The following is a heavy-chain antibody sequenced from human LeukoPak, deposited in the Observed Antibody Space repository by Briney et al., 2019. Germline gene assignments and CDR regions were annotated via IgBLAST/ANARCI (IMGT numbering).Heavy chain of an antibody. CDR1: GFTFSSYW. V-gene: IGHV3-74*01. CDR3: ARGYYDSTPGY. D-gene: IGHD3-22*01. Sequence: GGSLRLSCAASGFTFSSYWMHWVRHAPGKGLVWVLRINSDGSSTSYADSVKGRFTISRDNAKNTLYLQMNSLRAEDTAVYYCARGYYDSTPGYWGQGTLVTVSS. CDR2: INSDGSST. J-gene: IGHJ4*02.